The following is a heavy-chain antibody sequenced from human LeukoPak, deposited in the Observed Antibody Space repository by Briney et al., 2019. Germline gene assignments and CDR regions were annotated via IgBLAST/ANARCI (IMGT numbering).Heavy chain of an antibody. CDR3: AKDLGAMELLSPHHYDFWSGYYTGPRPSYYYYYMDV. CDR2: ISGSGGST. J-gene: IGHJ6*03. Sequence: PGGSLRLSCAASGFTFSSYAMSWVRQAPGKGLEWVSAISGSGGSTYYADSVKGRFTISRDNSKNTLYLQMNSLRAEDTAVYYCAKDLGAMELLSPHHYDFWSGYYTGPRPSYYYYYMDVWGKGTTVTVSS. V-gene: IGHV3-23*01. D-gene: IGHD3-3*01. CDR1: GFTFSSYA.